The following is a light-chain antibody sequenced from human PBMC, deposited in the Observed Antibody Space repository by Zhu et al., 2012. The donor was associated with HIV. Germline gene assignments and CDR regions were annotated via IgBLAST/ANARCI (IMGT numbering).Light chain of an antibody. CDR2: AAS. V-gene: IGKV1-39*01. CDR3: QQTYNART. CDR1: QSISNY. J-gene: IGKJ1*01. Sequence: DIQMTQSPSSLSASVGDRVTITCRASQSISNYLNWYQQKPGRAPKLLVYAASSLQSGVPSRFSGSGSETEFTLTISSLQPEDFATYYCQQTYNARTFGQGTKVEIK.